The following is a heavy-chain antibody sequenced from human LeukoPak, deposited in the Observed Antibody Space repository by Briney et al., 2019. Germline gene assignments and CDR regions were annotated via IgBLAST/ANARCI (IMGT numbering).Heavy chain of an antibody. CDR1: GFTFSSYW. CDR2: IKQDGSEK. Sequence: GGSLRLSCAASGFTFSSYWMSWVRQAPGKGLEWVANIKQDGSEKYYVDSVKGRFTISRDNAKNSLYLQMNSLRAEDTAVYYCARDGGVVVPAAIFDYWGQGTLVTVSS. D-gene: IGHD2-2*01. J-gene: IGHJ4*02. CDR3: ARDGGVVVPAAIFDY. V-gene: IGHV3-7*01.